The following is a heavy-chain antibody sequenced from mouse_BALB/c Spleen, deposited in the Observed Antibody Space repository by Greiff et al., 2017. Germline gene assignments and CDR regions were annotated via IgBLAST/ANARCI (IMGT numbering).Heavy chain of an antibody. V-gene: IGHV3-2*02. CDR3: ARDGYYWAMDY. CDR1: GYSITSDYA. J-gene: IGHJ4*01. D-gene: IGHD2-3*01. Sequence: EVHLVESGPGLVKPSQSLSLTCTVTGYSITSDYAWNWIRQFPGNKLEWMGYISYSGSTSYNPSLKSRISITRDTSKNQFFLQLNSVTTEDTATYYCARDGYYWAMDYWGQGTSVTVSS. CDR2: ISYSGST.